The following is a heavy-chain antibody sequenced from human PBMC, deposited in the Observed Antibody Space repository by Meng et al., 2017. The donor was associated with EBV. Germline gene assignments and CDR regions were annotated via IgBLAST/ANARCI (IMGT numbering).Heavy chain of an antibody. Sequence: GELVPAAAEVKTPGSSVKVSCKTSGGPFRYYAISWVRQAPGQGLEWLGGFLPRLGAPNYAQKFHGRVKITADESTSTHYMDLSSLRSEDTAIYYCASESGRGYTPDYWGQGTLVTVSS. CDR2: FLPRLGAP. V-gene: IGHV1-69*01. D-gene: IGHD3-10*01. J-gene: IGHJ4*02. CDR3: ASESGRGYTPDY. CDR1: GGPFRYYA.